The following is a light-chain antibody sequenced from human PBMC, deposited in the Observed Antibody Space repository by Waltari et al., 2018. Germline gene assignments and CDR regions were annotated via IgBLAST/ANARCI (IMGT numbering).Light chain of an antibody. V-gene: IGLV1-40*01. CDR1: SSHIRAGSD. CDR3: QSYDSSLSGSDVV. Sequence: QSVLTQPPSVSGAPGQRVTISCTGSSSHIRAGSDVPWYPQLPGTAPKLLIYGNSNRPSGVPDRFSGSKSGTSASLAITGLQAEDEADYYCQSYDSSLSGSDVVFGGGTKLTVL. J-gene: IGLJ2*01. CDR2: GNS.